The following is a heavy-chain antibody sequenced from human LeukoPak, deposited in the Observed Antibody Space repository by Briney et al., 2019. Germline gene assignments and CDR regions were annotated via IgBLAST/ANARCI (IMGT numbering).Heavy chain of an antibody. CDR3: AKDVGSGSYYFDY. CDR1: GFTFSSYG. CDR2: ISYDGSNK. J-gene: IGHJ4*02. V-gene: IGHV3-30*18. D-gene: IGHD1-26*01. Sequence: GGSLRLSCAASGFTFSSYGMHWVRQAPGKGLEWVAVISYDGSNKYYADSVKGRLTISRDNSKNTLYLQMNSLRAEDTAVYYCAKDVGSGSYYFDYWGQGTLVTVSS.